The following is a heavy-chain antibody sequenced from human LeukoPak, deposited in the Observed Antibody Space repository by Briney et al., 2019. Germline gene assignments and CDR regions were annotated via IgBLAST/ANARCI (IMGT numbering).Heavy chain of an antibody. V-gene: IGHV1-18*01. D-gene: IGHD3-9*01. J-gene: IGHJ4*02. CDR2: INTYNGNT. CDR3: ARGEASGRYFEWLSGGSDY. Sequence: GASVKVSCKASGYSFVLYGISWVRQAPGQGPEWMGWINTYNGNTKYAEKFQGRVTMTTDTPTSTAYMELRSLRSDDTAVYYCARGEASGRYFEWLSGGSDYWGQGTLVTVSS. CDR1: GYSFVLYG.